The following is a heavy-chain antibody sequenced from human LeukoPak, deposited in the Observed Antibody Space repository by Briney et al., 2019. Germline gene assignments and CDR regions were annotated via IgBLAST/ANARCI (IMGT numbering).Heavy chain of an antibody. CDR1: GGSISSSSYY. J-gene: IGHJ5*02. CDR3: ARDPLQLDSQYNWFDP. Sequence: PSETLSLTCTVSGGSISSSSYYWGWIRQPPGEGLEWIGSIYHSGSTYYNPSLKSRVTISVDTSKNQFSLKLSSVTAADTAVYYCARDPLQLDSQYNWFDPWGQGTLVTVSS. CDR2: IYHSGST. V-gene: IGHV4-39*07. D-gene: IGHD6-13*01.